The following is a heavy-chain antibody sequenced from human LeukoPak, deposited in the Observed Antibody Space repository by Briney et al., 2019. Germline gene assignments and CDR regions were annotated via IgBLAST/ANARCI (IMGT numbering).Heavy chain of an antibody. CDR3: ATHPHLDY. Sequence: GGSLRLSCVASGLTFSSYWMHWVRQAPGKGLAWVSRINNDGGYIGYADAVKGRFTISRDSDKNTLYLQMNSLRPEDTAIYYCATHPHLDYWGQGTLVTVSS. J-gene: IGHJ4*02. V-gene: IGHV3-74*01. CDR2: INNDGGYI. CDR1: GLTFSSYW.